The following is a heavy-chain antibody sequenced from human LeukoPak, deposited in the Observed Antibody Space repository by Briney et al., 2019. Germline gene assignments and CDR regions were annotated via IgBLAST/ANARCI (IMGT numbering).Heavy chain of an antibody. CDR3: ANPNDAFDI. J-gene: IGHJ3*02. CDR2: IWYDGSHK. CDR1: GFTFSSYG. Sequence: GGSLRLSCAASGFTFSSYGMPWVRQAPGKGLEWVAVIWYDGSHKYYADSVKGRFTISRDNSKNTLYLQMNSLRAEDTAVYYCANPNDAFDIWGQGTMVTVSS. V-gene: IGHV3-30*02.